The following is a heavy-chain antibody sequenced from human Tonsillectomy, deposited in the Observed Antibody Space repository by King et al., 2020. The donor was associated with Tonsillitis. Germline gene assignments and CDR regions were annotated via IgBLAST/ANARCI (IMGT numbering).Heavy chain of an antibody. J-gene: IGHJ3*02. Sequence: VQLVESGGGLVQPGGSLRVSCAASGFTVSGNYMSWLRQAPGKGLEWVSVIYSGGSTYYADSVKGRFTISRDNSKNTLYLQMNSLRAEDTPLYYCARHRGVGTTEDAFDIWGQGTMVTVSS. CDR2: IYSGGST. CDR1: GFTVSGNY. V-gene: IGHV3-66*04. D-gene: IGHD1-26*01. CDR3: ARHRGVGTTEDAFDI.